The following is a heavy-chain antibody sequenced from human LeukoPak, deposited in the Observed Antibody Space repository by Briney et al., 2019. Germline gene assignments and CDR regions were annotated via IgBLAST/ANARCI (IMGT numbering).Heavy chain of an antibody. J-gene: IGHJ6*02. V-gene: IGHV4-34*09. CDR1: GGSFSGYY. CDR3: ARAWLQDRPWFGELGDGMDV. CDR2: INHSGST. Sequence: PSETLSLTCAVYGGSFSGYYWSWIRQPPGKGLEWIGEINHSGSTNYNPSLKSRVTISVDTSKNQFSLKLSSVTAADTAVYYCARAWLQDRPWFGELGDGMDVWGQGTTVTVSS. D-gene: IGHD3-10*01.